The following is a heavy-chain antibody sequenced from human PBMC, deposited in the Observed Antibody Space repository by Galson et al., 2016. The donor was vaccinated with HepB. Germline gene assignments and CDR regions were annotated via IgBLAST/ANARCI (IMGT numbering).Heavy chain of an antibody. D-gene: IGHD1-14*01. J-gene: IGHJ4*02. V-gene: IGHV3-23*01. Sequence: SLRLSCAASGFTFSSYAVTWVRQAPGKGLEWVPTISASGDTTYYADSVKGRFTISRDNAKNTLYLQMNSLRAEDTAVYYCAHGKVPYLLTTFDYWGQGTLVTVSS. CDR1: GFTFSSYA. CDR2: ISASGDTT. CDR3: AHGKVPYLLTTFDY.